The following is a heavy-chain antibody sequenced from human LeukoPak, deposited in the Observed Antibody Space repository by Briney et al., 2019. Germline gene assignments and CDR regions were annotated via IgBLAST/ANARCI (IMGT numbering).Heavy chain of an antibody. CDR3: ARGHGSRLDRPFDY. D-gene: IGHD2-15*01. CDR1: GYTFTNYG. Sequence: ASVKVSCKASGYTFTNYGISWVRQAPGQGLEWMGWISHYNGNTNYAQKLQGRVTMTTDTSTSTAYMELRSLRSDDTAVYYCARGHGSRLDRPFDYWGQGTLVTVSS. J-gene: IGHJ4*02. V-gene: IGHV1-18*01. CDR2: ISHYNGNT.